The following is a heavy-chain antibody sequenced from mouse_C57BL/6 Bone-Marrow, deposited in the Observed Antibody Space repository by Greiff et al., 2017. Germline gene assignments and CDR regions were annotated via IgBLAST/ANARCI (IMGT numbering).Heavy chain of an antibody. CDR1: GYTFTSYW. V-gene: IGHV1-55*01. Sequence: VQLQQPGAELVKPGASVKMSCKASGYTFTSYWITWVKQRPGQGLEWIGDIYPGSGSTNYNEKFKSKATLTVDTSSSTAYMQLSSLTSEDSAVYYWARIPLYSNYGFDYWGQGTTLTVSS. D-gene: IGHD2-5*01. J-gene: IGHJ2*01. CDR3: ARIPLYSNYGFDY. CDR2: IYPGSGST.